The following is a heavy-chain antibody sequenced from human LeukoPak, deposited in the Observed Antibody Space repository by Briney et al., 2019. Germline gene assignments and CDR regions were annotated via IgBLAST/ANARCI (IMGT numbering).Heavy chain of an antibody. J-gene: IGHJ5*02. CDR1: GGSISSGGYY. Sequence: PSETLSLTCTVSGGSISSGGYYWSWIRQPPGKGLEWIGYIYHSGSTYYNPSLKSRVTISVDRSKNQFSLKLSSVTAADTAVYYCASFTWFPLGSRPWGQGTLVTVSS. V-gene: IGHV4-30-2*01. CDR3: ASFTWFPLGSRP. CDR2: IYHSGST. D-gene: IGHD3-10*01.